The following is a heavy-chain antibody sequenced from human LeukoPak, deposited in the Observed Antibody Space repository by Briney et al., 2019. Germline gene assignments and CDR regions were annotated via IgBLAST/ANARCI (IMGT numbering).Heavy chain of an antibody. J-gene: IGHJ4*02. Sequence: SQTLSLTCAISGDSVSSNSAAWNWIRQSPSRGLEWLGRTCYRSKWYNDYAVSVKSRITINPDTSKNQFSLQLNSVTPEDTAVYYCARGLYSSGQAGWYFDYWGQGTLVTVSS. CDR3: ARGLYSSGQAGWYFDY. V-gene: IGHV6-1*01. CDR2: TCYRSKWYN. CDR1: GDSVSSNSAA. D-gene: IGHD6-19*01.